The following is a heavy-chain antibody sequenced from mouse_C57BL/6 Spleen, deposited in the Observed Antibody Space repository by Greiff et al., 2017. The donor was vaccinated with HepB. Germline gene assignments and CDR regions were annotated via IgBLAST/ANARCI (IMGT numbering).Heavy chain of an antibody. V-gene: IGHV1-82*01. Sequence: QVQLQQSGPELVKPGASVKISCKASGYAFSSSWMNWVKQRPGKGLEWIGRIYPGDGDTNYNGKFKGKATLTADKSSSTAYMQLSSLTSEDSAVYFCARESPYYSNPYYAMDYWGQGTSVTVSS. CDR1: GYAFSSSW. CDR3: ARESPYYSNPYYAMDY. CDR2: IYPGDGDT. D-gene: IGHD2-5*01. J-gene: IGHJ4*01.